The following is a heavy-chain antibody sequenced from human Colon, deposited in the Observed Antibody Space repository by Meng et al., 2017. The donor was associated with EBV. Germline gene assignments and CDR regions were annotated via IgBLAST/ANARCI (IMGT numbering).Heavy chain of an antibody. CDR2: IYYSGST. CDR1: GGSISSSSYY. J-gene: IGHJ4*02. V-gene: IGHV4-39*01. Sequence: HLQLQESGPGRVQPSXALTLTCTVSGGSISSSSYYWGWIRQPPGKGLEWIGSIYYSGSTYYNPSLKSRVTISVDTSKNQFSLRLSSVTAADTAVYYCARNYYFDYWGQGTLVTVSS. CDR3: ARNYYFDY.